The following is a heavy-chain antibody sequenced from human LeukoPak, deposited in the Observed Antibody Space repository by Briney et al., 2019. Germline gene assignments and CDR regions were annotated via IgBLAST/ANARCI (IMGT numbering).Heavy chain of an antibody. J-gene: IGHJ4*02. D-gene: IGHD3-22*01. V-gene: IGHV3-23*01. CDR2: LSGRGRDT. CDR1: GFTFSTYA. Sequence: GRTLRLSCAASGFTFSTYAMSWVRQAPGKGLEWLSALSGRGRDTYYADSVKGRFTISRDESKNTLYLQMNSLRAEDTAVYYCAIPGSAYYPASFDFWGQGTLVTVSS. CDR3: AIPGSAYYPASFDF.